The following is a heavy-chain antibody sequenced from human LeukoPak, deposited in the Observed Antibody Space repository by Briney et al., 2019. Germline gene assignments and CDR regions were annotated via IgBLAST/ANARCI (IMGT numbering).Heavy chain of an antibody. CDR1: GFTFSSYA. J-gene: IGHJ6*02. Sequence: PGGSLRLSCAASGFTFSSYAMSWVRHAPGKGLESVSAISGSGGSTYYADSVKGRFTISRDNSKNTLYLQMNSLRAEDTAVYYCAKGQDYGDYRYYFYGMDVWGQGTTVTVSS. CDR3: AKGQDYGDYRYYFYGMDV. D-gene: IGHD4-17*01. CDR2: ISGSGGST. V-gene: IGHV3-23*01.